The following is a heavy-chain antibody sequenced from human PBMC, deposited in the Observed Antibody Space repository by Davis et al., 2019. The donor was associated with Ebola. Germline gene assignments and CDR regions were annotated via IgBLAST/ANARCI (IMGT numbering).Heavy chain of an antibody. Sequence: GESLKISCAASGFTFSNDWMTWVRQAPGKGLEWVASINADGSDKYYVDSVKGRFTISRDNAKNSVFLQMNTLRDEDTAVYYCARRGLDTAMSLWGQGTLVTVSS. CDR1: GFTFSNDW. V-gene: IGHV3-7*01. D-gene: IGHD5-18*01. CDR2: INADGSDK. J-gene: IGHJ4*01. CDR3: ARRGLDTAMSL.